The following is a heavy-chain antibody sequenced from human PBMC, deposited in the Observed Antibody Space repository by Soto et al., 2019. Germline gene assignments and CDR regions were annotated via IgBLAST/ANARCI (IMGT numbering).Heavy chain of an antibody. CDR1: GFTFSSYG. Sequence: QVPLVESGGGVVQPGRSLRLSCAASGFTFSSYGMHWVRQAPGKGLEWVAVISYDGSNKYYADSVKGRFTISRDNSKNTLYLQMNSLRAEDTAVYYCAKDRRIAVAGGDAFDIWGQGTMVTVSS. CDR2: ISYDGSNK. J-gene: IGHJ3*02. CDR3: AKDRRIAVAGGDAFDI. D-gene: IGHD6-19*01. V-gene: IGHV3-30*18.